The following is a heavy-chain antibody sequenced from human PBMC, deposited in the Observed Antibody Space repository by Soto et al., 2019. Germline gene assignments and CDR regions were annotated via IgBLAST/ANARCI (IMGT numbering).Heavy chain of an antibody. V-gene: IGHV4-34*01. CDR2: INHSGST. CDR1: GGSFSGYY. J-gene: IGHJ6*03. CDR3: ARGIRALWYYYGSGRSYYYMDV. Sequence: SETLSLTCAVYGGSFSGYYWSWIRQPPGKGLEWIGEINHSGSTNYNPSLKSRVTISVDTSKNQFSLKLSSVTAADTAVYYCARGIRALWYYYGSGRSYYYMDVWGKGTTVTVSS. D-gene: IGHD3-10*01.